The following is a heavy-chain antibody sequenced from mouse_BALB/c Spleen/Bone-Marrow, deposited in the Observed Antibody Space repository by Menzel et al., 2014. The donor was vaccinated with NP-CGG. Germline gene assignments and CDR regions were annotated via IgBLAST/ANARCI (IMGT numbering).Heavy chain of an antibody. CDR3: ARELGRGFAY. V-gene: IGHV1-54*01. CDR2: INPGSGGI. D-gene: IGHD4-1*01. J-gene: IGHJ3*01. Sequence: QVQLQQSGVELVRPGTSVKVSCKASGYAFTNYWIEWVRQRPGQGLEWIGVINPGSGGINYNEELKGKATLTADKSSNTAYMQLSSLTSDDSAVYFCARELGRGFAYWGQGTLVTVSA. CDR1: GYAFTNYW.